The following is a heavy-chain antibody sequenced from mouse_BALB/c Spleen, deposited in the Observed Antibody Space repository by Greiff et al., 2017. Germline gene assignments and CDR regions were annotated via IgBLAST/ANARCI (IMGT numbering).Heavy chain of an antibody. CDR2: INPSTGYT. D-gene: IGHD2-10*02. J-gene: IGHJ3*01. CDR1: GYTFTSYW. V-gene: IGHV1-7*01. CDR3: ARRWRYGNYWFAY. Sequence: QVHVKQSGAELAKPGASVKMSCKASGYTFTSYWMHWVKQRPGQGLEWIGYINPSTGYTEYNQKFKDKATLTADKSSSTAYMQLSSLTSEDSAVYYCARRWRYGNYWFAYWGQGTLVTVSA.